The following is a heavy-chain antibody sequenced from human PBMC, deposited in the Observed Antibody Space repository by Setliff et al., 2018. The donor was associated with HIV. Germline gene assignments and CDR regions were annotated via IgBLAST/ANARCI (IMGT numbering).Heavy chain of an antibody. D-gene: IGHD3-3*01. CDR1: GGSFNDYY. CDR2: IDHSGST. CDR3: ARHANYDFWSGYWGYYFDY. J-gene: IGHJ4*02. Sequence: SETLSLTCAVYGGSFNDYYWTWIRQPPGKGLEWIGEIDHSGSTKYHASLKSRVTISIDTSKNQISLKLSSVTAADTAVYYCARHANYDFWSGYWGYYFDYWGQGTLVTVSS. V-gene: IGHV4-34*01.